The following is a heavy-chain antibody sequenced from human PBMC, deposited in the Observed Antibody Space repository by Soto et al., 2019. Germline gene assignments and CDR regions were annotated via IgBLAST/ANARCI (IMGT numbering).Heavy chain of an antibody. CDR2: IYSGGST. J-gene: IGHJ4*02. D-gene: IGHD3-22*01. V-gene: IGHV3-66*01. CDR3: ARYRGDDSSGYYDY. CDR1: GFTVSSNY. Sequence: GGSLRLSCAASGFTVSSNYMSWVRQAPGKGLEWVSVIYSGGSTYYADSVKGRFSITRHNSKNTLYLQMNSLSAEDTAVYDCARYRGDDSSGYYDYWGQGTLGTFSS.